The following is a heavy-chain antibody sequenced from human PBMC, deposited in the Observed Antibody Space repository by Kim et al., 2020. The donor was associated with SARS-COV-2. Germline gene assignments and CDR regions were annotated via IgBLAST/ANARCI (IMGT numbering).Heavy chain of an antibody. Sequence: SETLSLTCTVSGGSISSYYWSWIRQPPGKGLEWIGYIYYSGSTNYNPSLKSRVTISVDTSKNQFSLKLSSVTAADTAVYYCAREKDHMNRYFDWPALDYWGQGTLVTVSS. D-gene: IGHD3-9*01. V-gene: IGHV4-59*01. CDR1: GGSISSYY. CDR3: AREKDHMNRYFDWPALDY. J-gene: IGHJ4*02. CDR2: IYYSGST.